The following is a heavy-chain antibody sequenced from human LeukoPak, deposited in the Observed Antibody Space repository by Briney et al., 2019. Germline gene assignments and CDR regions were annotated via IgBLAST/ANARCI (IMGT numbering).Heavy chain of an antibody. D-gene: IGHD6-19*01. Sequence: ASVKVSCRASGYTFTSYYMHWVRQAPGQGLEWMGIINPSGGSTSYAQKFQGRVTMTRDTSTSTVYMELSSLRSEDTAVYYCARSTSSGWPDYWGQGTLVTVSS. J-gene: IGHJ4*02. CDR1: GYTFTSYY. CDR3: ARSTSSGWPDY. CDR2: INPSGGST. V-gene: IGHV1-46*01.